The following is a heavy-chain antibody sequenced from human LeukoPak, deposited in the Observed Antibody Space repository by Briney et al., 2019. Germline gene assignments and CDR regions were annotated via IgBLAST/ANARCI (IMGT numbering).Heavy chain of an antibody. Sequence: GGSLRLSCAASGFTFSNYSINWVRQAPGKGLEWVSYISSSRSTIYYADSVKGRFTISRDNAKNSLYLQMNSLRAEDTALYYCAKDILSRSGWSDDAFDIWGQGTMVTVSS. V-gene: IGHV3-48*04. J-gene: IGHJ3*02. CDR1: GFTFSNYS. CDR3: AKDILSRSGWSDDAFDI. CDR2: ISSSRSTI. D-gene: IGHD6-19*01.